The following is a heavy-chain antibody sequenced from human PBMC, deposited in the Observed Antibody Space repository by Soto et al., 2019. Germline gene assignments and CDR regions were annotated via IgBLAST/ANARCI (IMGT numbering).Heavy chain of an antibody. J-gene: IGHJ1*01. CDR3: ATEASAAGGAEYFQH. CDR2: ISYDGSNK. Sequence: GGSLRLSCAASGFTFSSYAMHWVRQAPGKGLEWVAVISYDGSNKYYADSVKGRFTISRDNSKNTLYLQMNSLRAEDTAVYYCATEASAAGGAEYFQHWGQGTLVTVSS. V-gene: IGHV3-30-3*01. CDR1: GFTFSSYA. D-gene: IGHD6-13*01.